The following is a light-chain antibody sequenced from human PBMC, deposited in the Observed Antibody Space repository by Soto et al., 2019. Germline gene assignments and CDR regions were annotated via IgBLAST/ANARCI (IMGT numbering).Light chain of an antibody. CDR1: QSISSW. J-gene: IGKJ1*01. CDR3: KQYNSYSK. Sequence: DIRLTPSPSSLSASVLYIVNITFRSSQSISSWLAWYQQKPGKAPKLLIYKASSLESGVPSRFSGSGSGTEFTLTISSLQPDDFATYYCKQYNSYSKFGQGTKVDIK. CDR2: KAS. V-gene: IGKV1-5*03.